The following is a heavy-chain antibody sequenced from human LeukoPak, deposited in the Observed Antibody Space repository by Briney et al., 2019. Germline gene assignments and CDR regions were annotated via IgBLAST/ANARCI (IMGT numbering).Heavy chain of an antibody. J-gene: IGHJ6*02. V-gene: IGHV3-11*05. CDR3: ARGHEPMDV. CDR1: GFTFSDYY. Sequence: GGSLRLSCAASGFTFSDYYMTWIRQGPGKGLECVSYISSSSTYTDYADSVKGRFTISRDDAKSSLYLQMNSLRAEDTAVYYCARGHEPMDVWGQGTTVTVSS. CDR2: ISSSSTYT.